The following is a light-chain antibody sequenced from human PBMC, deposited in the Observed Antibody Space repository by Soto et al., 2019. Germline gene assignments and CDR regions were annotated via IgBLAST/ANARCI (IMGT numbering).Light chain of an antibody. CDR1: QSVSTY. CDR3: QHRSNWPPT. J-gene: IGKJ1*01. V-gene: IGKV3-11*01. CDR2: DAS. Sequence: EIVLTQSPATLSLSPGEKATLSCRTSQSVSTYLAWYQQKPGQALRLLIYDASHRATGIPARFSGSGSGTDFTLTISNLEPDDFAVYYCQHRSNWPPTFGQGTKVDIK.